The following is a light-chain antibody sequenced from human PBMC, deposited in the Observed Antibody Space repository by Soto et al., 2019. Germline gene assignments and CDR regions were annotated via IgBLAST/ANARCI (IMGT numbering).Light chain of an antibody. J-gene: IGLJ3*02. CDR2: STS. CDR1: TGTVTSTHY. Sequence: QAVVTQEPSLTVSPGGTVTLTCASNTGTVTSTHYANWFQQKPGQPPRALIYSTSNKYSWTPARFSGSLLGGKAALTLSGVQPEDEADYYCQLYYGATRVFGGGTKVTVL. CDR3: QLYYGATRV. V-gene: IGLV7-43*01.